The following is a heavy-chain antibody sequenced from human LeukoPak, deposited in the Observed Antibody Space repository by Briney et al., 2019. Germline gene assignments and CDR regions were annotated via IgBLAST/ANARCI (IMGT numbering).Heavy chain of an antibody. CDR1: GFTFSDYG. CDR2: TWYDGSNK. D-gene: IGHD2/OR15-2a*01. CDR3: AKMAAADPYTNSPLRPFDSTVHWDY. V-gene: IGHV3-33*06. J-gene: IGHJ4*02. Sequence: GRSLRLSCAASGFTFSDYGMHWVRQAPGKGLEWVTSTWYDGSNKWYADSVRGRFTTSRDNSKNTLYLQMNSLRVEDTAVYYCAKMAAADPYTNSPLRPFDSTVHWDYWGQGTLVTVSS.